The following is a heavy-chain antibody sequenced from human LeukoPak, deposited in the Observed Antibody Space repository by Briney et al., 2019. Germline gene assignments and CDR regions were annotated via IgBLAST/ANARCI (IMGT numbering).Heavy chain of an antibody. CDR3: AKRGVVIRVILVGFHKEAYYFDS. V-gene: IGHV3-23*01. D-gene: IGHD3-22*01. CDR1: GITLSNYG. CDR2: ISGSGGST. J-gene: IGHJ4*02. Sequence: GGSLRLSCAVSGITLSNYGMSWVRQAPGKGLEWVAGISGSGGSTNYADSVKGRFTISRANPKNTLYLQMNILRAEDTAVDFCAKRGVVIRVILVGFHKEAYYFDSWGQGALVTVSS.